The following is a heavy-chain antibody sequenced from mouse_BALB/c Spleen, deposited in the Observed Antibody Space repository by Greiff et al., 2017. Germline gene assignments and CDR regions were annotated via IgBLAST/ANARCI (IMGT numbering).Heavy chain of an antibody. V-gene: IGHV3-8*02. CDR3: ASAAYYFDV. CDR1: GDSITSGY. Sequence: EVKVEESGPSLVKPSQSLSLTCSVTGDSITSGYWSWIRKSPGNKLEYMGYISDSGSTYYNPSLKRRISITRDTTKNQYYLQLNSVTTEDTATYYCASAAYYFDVWGAGTTLTVSS. J-gene: IGHJ2*01. CDR2: ISDSGST.